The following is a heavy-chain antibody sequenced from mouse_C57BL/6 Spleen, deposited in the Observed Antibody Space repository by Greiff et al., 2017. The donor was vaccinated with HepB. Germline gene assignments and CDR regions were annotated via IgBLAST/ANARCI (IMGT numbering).Heavy chain of an antibody. CDR3: ARGGHDGYYALDY. V-gene: IGHV1-52*01. J-gene: IGHJ2*01. Sequence: VQLQQPGAELVRPGSSVKLSCKASGYTFTSYWMHWVKQRPIQGLEWIGNIDPSDSETHYNQKFKDKATLTVDKSSSTAYMQLSSLTSEDSAVYYCARGGHDGYYALDYWGQGTTLTVSS. D-gene: IGHD2-3*01. CDR1: GYTFTSYW. CDR2: IDPSDSET.